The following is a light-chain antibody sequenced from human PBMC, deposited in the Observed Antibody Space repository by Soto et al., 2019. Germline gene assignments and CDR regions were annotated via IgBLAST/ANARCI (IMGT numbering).Light chain of an antibody. CDR2: QAS. CDR3: EHYNSYPWA. V-gene: IGKV1-5*03. Sequence: DIQMTQSPSTLSASVGDRVTITCRASQSISSWLAWYQHKPGKAPKLLIYQASNLQSGVPSRFSGGGSGTELTLTISSMQLDDFATYYCEHYNSYPWAFGQGTKVDIK. J-gene: IGKJ1*01. CDR1: QSISSW.